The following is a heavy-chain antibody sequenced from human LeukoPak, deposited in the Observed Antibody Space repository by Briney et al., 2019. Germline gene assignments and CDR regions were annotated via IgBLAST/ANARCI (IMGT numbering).Heavy chain of an antibody. CDR1: GFTFSNYA. Sequence: HPGGSLRLSCAASGFTFSNYAMSWVRQAPGKGLEWVSSISDSGGATYYADSAKGRFIISRDNSKNTLYLQMNSLRVEDTAVYYCAKARDSLGELSFHGGQGTLVIVSS. J-gene: IGHJ4*02. CDR2: ISDSGGAT. V-gene: IGHV3-23*01. CDR3: AKARDSLGELSFH. D-gene: IGHD3-16*02.